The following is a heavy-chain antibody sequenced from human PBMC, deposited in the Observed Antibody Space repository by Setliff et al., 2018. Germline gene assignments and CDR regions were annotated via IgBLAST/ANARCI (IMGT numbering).Heavy chain of an antibody. V-gene: IGHV5-51*01. D-gene: IGHD6-19*01. J-gene: IGHJ4*02. CDR1: GYTFTNYW. CDR3: ARHFGFSAGWYADY. Sequence: PGESLKISCQGSGYTFTNYWIGWVRQMPGKGLEWMGILKPGDSGIRYSPSLQGQVTISADKSITTAYLQWSSLRASDTAMYYCARHFGFSAGWYADYWGQGTLVTVSS. CDR2: LKPGDSGI.